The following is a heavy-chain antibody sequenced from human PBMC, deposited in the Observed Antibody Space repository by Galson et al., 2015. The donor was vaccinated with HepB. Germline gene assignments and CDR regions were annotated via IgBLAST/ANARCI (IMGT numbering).Heavy chain of an antibody. CDR2: ISSSSSYI. V-gene: IGHV3-21*01. J-gene: IGHJ6*02. D-gene: IGHD2-21*02. CDR3: ARDKVVVVTATGGMDV. CDR1: GFTFSSYS. Sequence: SLRLSCAASGFTFSSYSMNWVRQAPGKGLEWVSSISSSSSYIYYADSVKGRFTISRDNAKNSLYLQMSSLRAEDTAVYYCARDKVVVVTATGGMDVWGQGTTVTVSS.